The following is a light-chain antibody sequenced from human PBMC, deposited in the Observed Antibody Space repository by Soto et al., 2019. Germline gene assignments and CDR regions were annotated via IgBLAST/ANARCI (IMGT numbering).Light chain of an antibody. CDR3: QQYKNWPPWT. CDR1: QSVSSN. J-gene: IGKJ1*01. Sequence: EIVMTQSPATLSVSPGARATLSCRASQSVSSNLAWYQQKPGQAPRLLIYGASTRATGIPARFSGSGSGTEFTLTISSLQSEDFAVYYGQQYKNWPPWTFGQGTKVDIK. CDR2: GAS. V-gene: IGKV3-15*01.